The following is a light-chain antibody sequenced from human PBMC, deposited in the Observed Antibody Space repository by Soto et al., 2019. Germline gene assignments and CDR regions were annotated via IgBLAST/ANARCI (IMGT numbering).Light chain of an antibody. V-gene: IGLV2-14*03. CDR1: SSDIGADNF. Sequence: QSALTQPASVSGSPGQSITISCAGTSSDIGADNFVSWYQQHPGKGPKIMIFDVSNRPSGVSNRFSGSKSGNTASLTISGLQPEDEADYYCASYTTGSTVVFGGGTKLTVL. J-gene: IGLJ2*01. CDR2: DVS. CDR3: ASYTTGSTVV.